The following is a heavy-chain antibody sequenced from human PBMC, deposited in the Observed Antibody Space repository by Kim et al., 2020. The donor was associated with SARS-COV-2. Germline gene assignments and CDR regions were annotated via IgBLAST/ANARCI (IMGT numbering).Heavy chain of an antibody. CDR3: AREAAGIPGMDV. V-gene: IGHV3-21*01. Sequence: GGSLRLSCAASGFTFSSYSMNWVRQAPGKGLEWVSSISSSSSYIYYADSVKGRFTISRDNAKNSLYLQMNSLRAEDTAVYYCAREAAGIPGMDVWGQGTTVTVSS. D-gene: IGHD2-2*02. CDR2: ISSSSSYI. J-gene: IGHJ6*02. CDR1: GFTFSSYS.